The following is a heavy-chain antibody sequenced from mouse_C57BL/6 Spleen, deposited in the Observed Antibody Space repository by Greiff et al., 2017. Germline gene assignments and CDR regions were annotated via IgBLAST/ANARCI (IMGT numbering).Heavy chain of an antibody. D-gene: IGHD4-1*01. V-gene: IGHV1-15*01. CDR3: TRSPGGGYFDY. CDR2: IDPETGGT. Sequence: VQLQQSGAELVRPGASVTLSCKASGYTFTDYEMHWVKQTPVHGLEWIGAIDPETGGTAYNQKFKGKAILTADKSSSTAYMELRSLTSEDSAVYFCTRSPGGGYFDYWGQGTTLTVSS. CDR1: GYTFTDYE. J-gene: IGHJ2*01.